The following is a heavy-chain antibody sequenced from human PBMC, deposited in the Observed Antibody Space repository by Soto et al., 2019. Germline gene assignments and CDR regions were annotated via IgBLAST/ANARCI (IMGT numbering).Heavy chain of an antibody. CDR1: SASIISEQR. J-gene: IGHJ4*02. CDR2: IHHSGST. Sequence: QMQLQESGPGLVKPSETLSLTCAVSSASIISEQRWSWVRQPPGKGLEWIGEIHHSGSTNNNPSLTSRVTISVDKPKHQFSLNLTSVTAADTAVYYCARSFGWYAIDQWGQGTLVIVSS. CDR3: ARSFGWYAIDQ. D-gene: IGHD6-19*01. V-gene: IGHV4-4*02.